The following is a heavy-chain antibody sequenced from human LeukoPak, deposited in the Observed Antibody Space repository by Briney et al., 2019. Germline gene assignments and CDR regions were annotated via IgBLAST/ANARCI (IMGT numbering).Heavy chain of an antibody. V-gene: IGHV4-31*03. CDR3: AMGYSSSWASPAGGY. Sequence: SETLSLTCTVSGGSISSGGYYWSWIRQHPGKGLEWIGYIYYSGSTHYSPSLKSRVTISVDTSKNQFSLKLSSVTAADTAVYYCAMGYSSSWASPAGGYWGQGTLVTVSS. D-gene: IGHD6-13*01. CDR1: GGSISSGGYY. CDR2: IYYSGST. J-gene: IGHJ4*02.